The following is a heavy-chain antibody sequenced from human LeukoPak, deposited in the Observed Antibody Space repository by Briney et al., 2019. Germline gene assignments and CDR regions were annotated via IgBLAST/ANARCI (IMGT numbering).Heavy chain of an antibody. CDR2: INTNTGNP. V-gene: IGHV7-4-1*02. Sequence: ASVKVPCKASGYTFTNYAMNWVRQAPGQGLEWMGWINTNTGNPTYAQGFTGRFVFSLDTSVSTAYLHISSLKAEDTAVYYCARFDYDILTGYYTWGQGTLVTVSS. J-gene: IGHJ4*02. D-gene: IGHD3-9*01. CDR3: ARFDYDILTGYYT. CDR1: GYTFTNYA.